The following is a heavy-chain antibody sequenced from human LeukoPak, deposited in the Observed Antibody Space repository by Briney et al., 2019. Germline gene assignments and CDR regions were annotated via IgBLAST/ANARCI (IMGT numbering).Heavy chain of an antibody. V-gene: IGHV3-53*01. CDR1: KFNFNSYS. D-gene: IGHD5-24*01. Sequence: TGGSLRLSCAASKFNFNSYSLNWVRQAPGKGLEWVSVIYSGGSTYYADSVKGRFTISRDNSKNTLYLQMNSLRAEDTAVYYCARGGGWQQLIDYWGQGTLVTVSS. J-gene: IGHJ4*02. CDR2: IYSGGST. CDR3: ARGGGWQQLIDY.